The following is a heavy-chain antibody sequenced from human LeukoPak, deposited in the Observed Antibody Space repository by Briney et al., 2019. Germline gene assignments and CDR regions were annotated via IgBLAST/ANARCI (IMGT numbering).Heavy chain of an antibody. CDR1: GFTFNNYA. CDR3: AKDVRVGGGGMDV. Sequence: GGSLRLSCAASGFTFNNYAMNWVRQAPGKGLEWVSLISSNGDNAYYADSVRGRFTISRDQSKNTVSLQMNSLRGEDTAVYYCAKDVRVGGGGMDVWGQGTPVTVSS. D-gene: IGHD1-26*01. J-gene: IGHJ6*02. CDR2: ISSNGDNA. V-gene: IGHV3-23*01.